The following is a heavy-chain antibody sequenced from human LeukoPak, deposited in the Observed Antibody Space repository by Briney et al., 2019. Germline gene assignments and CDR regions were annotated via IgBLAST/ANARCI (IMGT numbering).Heavy chain of an antibody. CDR1: GFTFSGSA. Sequence: GGSLRLSCAASGFTFSGSAMHWVRQASGKGLEWVGRIRSKANSYPTAYAASVKGRFTISRDDSKNTAYLQMNSLKTEDTAVYYCTRQGGYCSSTSCYHFDYWGQGTLVTVSS. CDR3: TRQGGYCSSTSCYHFDY. D-gene: IGHD2-2*01. CDR2: IRSKANSYPT. V-gene: IGHV3-73*01. J-gene: IGHJ4*02.